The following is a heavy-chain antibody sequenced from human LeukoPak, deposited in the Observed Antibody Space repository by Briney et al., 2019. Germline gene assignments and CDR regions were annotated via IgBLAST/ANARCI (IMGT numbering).Heavy chain of an antibody. D-gene: IGHD3-22*01. CDR2: MNPNSGNT. CDR1: GYTFTSYD. J-gene: IGHJ4*02. Sequence: ASVKVSCXASGYTFTSYDINWVRQATGQGLEWMGWMNPNSGNTGYAQKFQGRVTMTRNTSISTAYMELSSLRSEDTAVYYCARAPRVWYYDSSGYYYYWGQGTLVTVSS. CDR3: ARAPRVWYYDSSGYYYY. V-gene: IGHV1-8*01.